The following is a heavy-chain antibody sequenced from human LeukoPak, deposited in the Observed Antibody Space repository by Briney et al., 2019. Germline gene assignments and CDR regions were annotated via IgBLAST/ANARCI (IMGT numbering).Heavy chain of an antibody. D-gene: IGHD6-6*01. J-gene: IGHJ4*02. CDR1: GGSISSSS. Sequence: LSLTCTVSGGSISSSSNYWGWIRQPPGKGLEWVAVTSHDETTKYYADSVKGRFTISRDNSKNTLYLQMNGLRAEDTAVYFCAREVARPNFFDYWGQGTLVTVSS. CDR2: TSHDETTK. V-gene: IGHV3-30*04. CDR3: AREVARPNFFDY.